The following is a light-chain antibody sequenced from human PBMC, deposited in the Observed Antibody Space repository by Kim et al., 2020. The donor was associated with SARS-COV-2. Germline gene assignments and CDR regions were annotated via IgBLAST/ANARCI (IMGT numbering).Light chain of an antibody. Sequence: EIVLTQSPGTLSLSPGERATLSCRASQSVSRNNLAWHQQKPDQAPRLLIYGASSRATGIPDRFSGSGSGTDFTLTISRLEPEDFAVYYCQQYGNSPRTFGQGTKVDIK. J-gene: IGKJ1*01. CDR3: QQYGNSPRT. CDR2: GAS. CDR1: QSVSRNN. V-gene: IGKV3-20*01.